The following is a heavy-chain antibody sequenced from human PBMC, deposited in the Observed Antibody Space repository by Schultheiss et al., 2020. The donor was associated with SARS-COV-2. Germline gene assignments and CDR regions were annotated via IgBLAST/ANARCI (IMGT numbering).Heavy chain of an antibody. V-gene: IGHV3-30*14. CDR3: ARDLTIFGVVMRPDGFDY. Sequence: GGSLRLSCAASGFTFSSYAMHWVRQAPGKGLEWVAVISYDGSNKYYADSVKGRFTISRDNSKNTLYLQMSSLRAEDTAVYYCARDLTIFGVVMRPDGFDYWGQGTLVTVSS. D-gene: IGHD3-3*01. J-gene: IGHJ4*02. CDR2: ISYDGSNK. CDR1: GFTFSSYA.